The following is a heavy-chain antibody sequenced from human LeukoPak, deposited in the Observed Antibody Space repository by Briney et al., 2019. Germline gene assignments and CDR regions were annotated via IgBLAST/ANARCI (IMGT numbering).Heavy chain of an antibody. CDR1: GFSLSTSGMC. J-gene: IGHJ3*02. D-gene: IGHD6-13*01. V-gene: IGHV2-70*11. Sequence: SGPTLVNPTQTLTLTCTFSGFSLSTSGMCVSWIRHPPGKALEWLARIDWDDDKYYSTSLKTRLTISKDTSKNQVVLTMTNMDPVDTATYYCARGTLAAVDAFDIWGQGTMVTVSS. CDR2: IDWDDDK. CDR3: ARGTLAAVDAFDI.